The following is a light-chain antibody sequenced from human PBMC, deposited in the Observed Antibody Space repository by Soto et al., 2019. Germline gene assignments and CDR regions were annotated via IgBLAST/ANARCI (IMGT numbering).Light chain of an antibody. CDR2: GAS. CDR3: QQHGSSPWT. Sequence: ETVLTQSPGTLSLSPGESATLSCRASQTIRSNYLAWYRQTPGQAPRLLIYGASNRATGIADRFSGSGSGTDFTLIISRLEPEDFALYYCQQHGSSPWTFGQGTKVEIK. V-gene: IGKV3-20*01. J-gene: IGKJ1*01. CDR1: QTIRSNY.